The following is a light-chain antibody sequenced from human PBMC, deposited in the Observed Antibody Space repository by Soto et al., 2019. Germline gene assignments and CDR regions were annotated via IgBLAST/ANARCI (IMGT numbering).Light chain of an antibody. J-gene: IGKJ1*01. CDR1: QSVDRRY. V-gene: IGKV3-20*01. CDR3: QQFVTSPTWT. Sequence: ELVLTQCPGTFSLSPGERATLSCRASQSVDRRYLAWYQQKPGQAPRLILYGAHSRATGIPDRFSGSGSGTDFTLTISRLEPEDFALYYCQQFVTSPTWTXGQGTKVDIK. CDR2: GAH.